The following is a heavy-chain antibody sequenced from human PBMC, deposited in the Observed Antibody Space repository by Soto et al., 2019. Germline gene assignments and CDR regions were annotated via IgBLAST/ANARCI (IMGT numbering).Heavy chain of an antibody. CDR3: ARYDTSGTSLPY. J-gene: IGHJ4*02. CDR1: GGTISGWD. CDR2: IYYSGST. D-gene: IGHD3-22*01. V-gene: IGHV4-59*01. Sequence: SETLSLTCTVSGGTISGWDWSWIRQPPGKGLEWIGYIYYSGSTNCDPSLTSRVTISIDSSKQQFSLKLTAVTAADTAVYYCARYDTSGTSLPYWGQGMLVTVSS.